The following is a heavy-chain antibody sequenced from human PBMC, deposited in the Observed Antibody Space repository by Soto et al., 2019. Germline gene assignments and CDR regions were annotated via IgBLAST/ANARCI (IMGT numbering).Heavy chain of an antibody. CDR2: INSDGSIT. V-gene: IGHV3-74*01. CDR1: GFTFSSYW. Sequence: GGSLRLSCAASGFTFSSYWMHWVRQVPEKGLVWVSRINSDGSITNYADAVKGRFTIARDNVKNTLYLQMNSLRAEDTAVYYCVRYPRSVGGSYRPDYWGQGTLVTVSS. D-gene: IGHD3-16*02. J-gene: IGHJ4*02. CDR3: VRYPRSVGGSYRPDY.